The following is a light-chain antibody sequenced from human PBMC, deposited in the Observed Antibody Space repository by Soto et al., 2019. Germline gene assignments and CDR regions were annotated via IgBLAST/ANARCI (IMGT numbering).Light chain of an antibody. CDR1: QSSSSW. J-gene: IGKJ1*01. CDR3: QQYNSYWT. CDR2: DAS. V-gene: IGKV1-5*01. Sequence: QMTQSPSTLAASVGDRVTITCRASQSSSSWVAWYQQHPEKARKLLNYDASRLESRVQRRFSGRGAGTEFTLTISRQQHDDFANYCCQQYNSYWTFGQGTKVDIK.